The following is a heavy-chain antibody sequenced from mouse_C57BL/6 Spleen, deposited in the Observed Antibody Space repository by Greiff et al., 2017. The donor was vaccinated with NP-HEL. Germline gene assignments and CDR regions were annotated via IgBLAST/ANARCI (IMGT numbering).Heavy chain of an antibody. CDR3: AKGGYYGSSYPDY. V-gene: IGHV1-82*01. Sequence: VQLQQSGPELVKPGASVKISCKASGYAFSSSWMNWVKQRPGKGLEWIGRIYPGDGDTNYNGKFKGKATLTADKSSSTAYMQLSSLTSEYSAVYFCAKGGYYGSSYPDYWGQGTTLTVSS. CDR2: IYPGDGDT. D-gene: IGHD1-1*01. CDR1: GYAFSSSW. J-gene: IGHJ2*01.